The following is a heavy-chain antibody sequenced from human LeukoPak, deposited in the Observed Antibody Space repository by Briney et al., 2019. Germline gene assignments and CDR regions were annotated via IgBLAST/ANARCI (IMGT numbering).Heavy chain of an antibody. D-gene: IGHD4-23*01. CDR1: GFTFSSYA. CDR3: AKDPVGNYYYYYMDV. CDR2: ISGSGGST. Sequence: GGSPRLSCAASGFTFSSYAMSWVRQAPGKGLEWVSAISGSGGSTYYADSVKGRFTISRDNSKNTLYLQMNSLRAEDTAVYYCAKDPVGNYYYYYMDVWGKGTTVTVSS. J-gene: IGHJ6*03. V-gene: IGHV3-23*01.